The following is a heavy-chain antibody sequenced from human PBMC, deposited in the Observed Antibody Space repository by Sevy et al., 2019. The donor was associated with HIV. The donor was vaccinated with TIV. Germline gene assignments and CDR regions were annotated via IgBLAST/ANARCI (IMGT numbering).Heavy chain of an antibody. Sequence: GGSLRLSCAASGFTFSSYEMNWVRQAPGKGLEWVSYISSSGSTIYYADSVKGRFTISRDNAKNSLYLQMNSLRAEDTAVYYCARDRWSGEDSSGYYDGYWGQGTLVTVSS. J-gene: IGHJ4*02. V-gene: IGHV3-48*03. CDR3: ARDRWSGEDSSGYYDGY. CDR1: GFTFSSYE. CDR2: ISSSGSTI. D-gene: IGHD3-22*01.